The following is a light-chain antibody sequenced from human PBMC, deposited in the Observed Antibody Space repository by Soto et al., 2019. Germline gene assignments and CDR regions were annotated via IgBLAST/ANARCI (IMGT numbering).Light chain of an antibody. V-gene: IGLV2-14*01. Sequence: QSALTQPASVSGSPGQSITISCTGTSSDVGGYNYVSWYQQHPGKAPKLMIYDVSNRPSGVSNRFSGSKSGNTASLTISGLQAEDEADYYCSSYTSSSTLVFGGVTKVTDL. CDR2: DVS. J-gene: IGLJ2*01. CDR3: SSYTSSSTLV. CDR1: SSDVGGYNY.